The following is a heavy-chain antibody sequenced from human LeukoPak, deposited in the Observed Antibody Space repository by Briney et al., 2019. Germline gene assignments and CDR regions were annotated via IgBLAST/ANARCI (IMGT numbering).Heavy chain of an antibody. J-gene: IGHJ4*02. Sequence: GGSLRLSCAASGFTFANYVTHWVRQAPGKGLEWVAFIRYDGSNKYYADSVKGRFTISRDNSKNTLYLQMNSLRAEDTAVYYCAKATITMVRGVIIRYFDYWGQGTLVTVSS. D-gene: IGHD3-10*01. CDR2: IRYDGSNK. CDR1: GFTFANYV. CDR3: AKATITMVRGVIIRYFDY. V-gene: IGHV3-30*02.